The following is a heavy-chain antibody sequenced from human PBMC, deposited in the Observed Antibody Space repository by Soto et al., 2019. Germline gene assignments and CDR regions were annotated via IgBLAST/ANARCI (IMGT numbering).Heavy chain of an antibody. CDR3: ARWFDHYDFWSGYSADGMDV. D-gene: IGHD3-3*01. CDR1: GGSFSGHY. CDR2: INHSGST. Sequence: KPSETLSLTCAVYGGSFSGHYWSWIRQPPGKGLEWIGEINHSGSTNYNPSLKSRVTISVDTSKNQFSLKLSSVTAADTAVYYCARWFDHYDFWSGYSADGMDVWGQGTTVTVSS. J-gene: IGHJ6*02. V-gene: IGHV4-34*01.